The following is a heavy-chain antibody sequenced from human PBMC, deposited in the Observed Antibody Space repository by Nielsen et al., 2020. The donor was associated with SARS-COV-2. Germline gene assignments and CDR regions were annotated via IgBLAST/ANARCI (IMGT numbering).Heavy chain of an antibody. V-gene: IGHV1-18*01. CDR2: ISAYNGNT. J-gene: IGHJ6*02. CDR3: ARFIVVVVAHYGMDV. Sequence: ASVKVSCKASGGTFSSYAISWVRQAPGQGLEWMGWISAYNGNTNYAQKLQGRVTMTTDTSTSTAYMELRSLRSDDTAVYYCARFIVVVVAHYGMDVWGQGTTVTVSS. D-gene: IGHD2-15*01. CDR1: GGTFSSYA.